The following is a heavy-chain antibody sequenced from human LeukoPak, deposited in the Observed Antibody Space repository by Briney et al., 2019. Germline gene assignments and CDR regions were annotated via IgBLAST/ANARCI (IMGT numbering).Heavy chain of an antibody. D-gene: IGHD3-22*01. CDR2: ITDDGST. CDR1: GGYISSSSYY. CDR3: ARAPKYYYDSSGHYFDY. J-gene: IGHJ4*02. Sequence: PSETLSLTCIVSGGYISSSSYYWGWIRQPPGKGLEWIGSITDDGSTSYNPSLKSRVTISVDTSKNQFSLKLSSVTAADTAVYYCARAPKYYYDSSGHYFDYWGQGTLVTVSS. V-gene: IGHV4-39*01.